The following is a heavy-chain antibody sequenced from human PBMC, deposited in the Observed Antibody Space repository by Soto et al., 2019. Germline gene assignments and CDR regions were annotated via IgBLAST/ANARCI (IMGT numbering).Heavy chain of an antibody. CDR2: ISGSGGST. D-gene: IGHD1-26*01. V-gene: IGHV3-23*01. Sequence: GGSLRLSCAASGFTFSSYAMSWVRQAPGKGLEWVSAISGSGGSTYYADSVKGRFTISRDNSKNTLCLQMNSLRAEDTAVYYCAKDKSGSYSLIDYWGQGTLVTVSS. CDR1: GFTFSSYA. CDR3: AKDKSGSYSLIDY. J-gene: IGHJ4*02.